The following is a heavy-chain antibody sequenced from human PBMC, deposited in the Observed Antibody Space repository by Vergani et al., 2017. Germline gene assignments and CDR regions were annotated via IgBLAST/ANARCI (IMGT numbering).Heavy chain of an antibody. CDR2: IYYSGPT. D-gene: IGHD2-15*01. CDR3: TRHCAVVAANNWFRP. Sequence: QVQLQESGPGLVKPSETLSLTCTVSNNSVSNTFYYWGWIRQTPGKGLEWMGRIYYSGPTYYNPSLGSRDTMSVDTSKGQFYLERMSVTAADTPVYYCTRHCAVVAANNWFRPWGQGTLVTVSS. CDR1: NNSVSNTFYY. J-gene: IGHJ5*02. V-gene: IGHV4-39*01.